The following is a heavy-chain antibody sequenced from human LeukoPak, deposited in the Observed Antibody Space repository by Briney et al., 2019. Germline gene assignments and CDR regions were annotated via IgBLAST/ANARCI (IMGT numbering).Heavy chain of an antibody. Sequence: GGSLRLFCVASGFDISYNYVGRVRQAPGKGLEWVSVIHTGGTTHYADSVKGRFTISKDNSNNTVYLQMGSLRAEDMAVYYCAREGGYCSRTGCYGIDYWGQGTLVTVSS. V-gene: IGHV3-66*02. CDR3: AREGGYCSRTGCYGIDY. J-gene: IGHJ4*02. CDR2: IHTGGTT. D-gene: IGHD2-2*01. CDR1: GFDISYNY.